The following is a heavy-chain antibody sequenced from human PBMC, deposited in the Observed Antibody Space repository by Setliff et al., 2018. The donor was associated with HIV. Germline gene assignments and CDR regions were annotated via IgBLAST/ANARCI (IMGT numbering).Heavy chain of an antibody. CDR1: GFSVSSSY. J-gene: IGHJ4*02. D-gene: IGHD6-13*01. Sequence: LRLSCAASGFSVSSSYMSWVRQTPGEGLEWVSSIYSSGDTYHADSVKGRFTLSRDNSKNTVYLQMNSLRPEDTAVYYCARPRLYSNALEYWGQGTLVTVSS. V-gene: IGHV3-66*02. CDR2: IYSSGDT. CDR3: ARPRLYSNALEY.